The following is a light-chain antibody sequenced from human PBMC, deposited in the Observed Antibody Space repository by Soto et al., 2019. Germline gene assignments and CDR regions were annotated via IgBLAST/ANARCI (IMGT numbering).Light chain of an antibody. CDR2: GAS. Sequence: ETVMTHSPATLSVSPWERATLSCRASQSVSSNLAWYQQKPGQAPRLLIYGASTRATGIPARFSGSGSGTEFTLTISSLQSEDFAVYYCQQYKNWPPITFGQGTRLEIK. CDR1: QSVSSN. V-gene: IGKV3-15*01. CDR3: QQYKNWPPIT. J-gene: IGKJ5*01.